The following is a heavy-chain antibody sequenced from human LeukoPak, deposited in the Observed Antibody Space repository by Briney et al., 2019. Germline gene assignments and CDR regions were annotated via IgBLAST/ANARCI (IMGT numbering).Heavy chain of an antibody. V-gene: IGHV1-18*01. D-gene: IGHD3-9*01. Sequence: ASVKVSCKASVYTFTSYGISWVRQAPGQGLEWMGWISAYNGNTNYAQKLQGRVTMTTDTSTSTAYMELRSLRSDDTAVYYCARYSTFHVLRYFDVWGQGTTVTVSS. CDR3: ARYSTFHVLRYFDV. CDR2: ISAYNGNT. CDR1: VYTFTSYG. J-gene: IGHJ6*02.